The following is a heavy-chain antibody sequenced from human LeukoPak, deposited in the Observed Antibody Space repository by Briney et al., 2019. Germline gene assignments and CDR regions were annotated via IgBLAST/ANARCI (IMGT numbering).Heavy chain of an antibody. D-gene: IGHD1-26*01. CDR1: GGSLSEISYY. CDR2: IYYSGTT. CDR3: ARQGVVGATGFDF. J-gene: IGHJ4*02. Sequence: SETLSLTCSVSGGSLSEISYYWGWIRQPPGKGLEWIGNIYYSGTTYNNPSLESRLVISVDTSRNQFSLKLTSVAATDTAVYYCARQGVVGATGFDFWGQGILVTVSS. V-gene: IGHV4-39*01.